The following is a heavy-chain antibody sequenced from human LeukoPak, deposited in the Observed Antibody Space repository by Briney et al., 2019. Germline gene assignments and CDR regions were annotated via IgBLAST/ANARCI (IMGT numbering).Heavy chain of an antibody. J-gene: IGHJ6*02. V-gene: IGHV3-74*01. CDR3: ARVRAAAGFYYGMDV. CDR1: GFAFSSYW. D-gene: IGHD6-13*01. Sequence: GGSLRLSCAASGFAFSSYWMHWVRQDPGKGLVWVSRINTDGTTTVYADSVRGRFTISRDNAKNSLYLQMNSLRAEDTALYYCARVRAAAGFYYGMDVWGQGTTVTVSS. CDR2: INTDGTTT.